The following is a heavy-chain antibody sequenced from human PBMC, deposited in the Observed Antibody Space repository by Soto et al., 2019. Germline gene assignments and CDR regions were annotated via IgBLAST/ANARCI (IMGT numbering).Heavy chain of an antibody. J-gene: IGHJ6*02. CDR1: GGSISSINW. CDR2: IYHSVST. Sequence: SETLSLTCAVAGGSISSINWWSCVRQPPGKGLEWIGEIYHSVSTNYNPSLKSRVTISVDKSKNQFSLKLSSVTAADTAVYYCTSVRGGYYYAMDVWGQGTTVTVSS. V-gene: IGHV4-4*02. CDR3: TSVRGGYYYAMDV. D-gene: IGHD3-10*02.